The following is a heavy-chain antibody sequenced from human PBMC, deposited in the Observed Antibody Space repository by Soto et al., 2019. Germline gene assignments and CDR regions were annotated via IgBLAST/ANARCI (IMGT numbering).Heavy chain of an antibody. D-gene: IGHD6-19*01. J-gene: IGHJ6*02. CDR1: GFTFSSYA. CDR3: AKAGSGATVYNFYYGMDV. V-gene: IGHV3-23*01. Sequence: PGGSLRLSCAASGFTFSSYAMSWVRQAPGKGLEWVSSITGGGGATYLADSVKGRFTISRDNSKNTLYLQMNSLRADDTAVYYCAKAGSGATVYNFYYGMDVWGQGTTVTVSS. CDR2: ITGGGGAT.